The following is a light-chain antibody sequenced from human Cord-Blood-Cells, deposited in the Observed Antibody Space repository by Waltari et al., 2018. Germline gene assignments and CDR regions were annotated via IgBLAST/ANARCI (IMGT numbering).Light chain of an antibody. J-gene: IGLJ3*02. CDR3: QSYDSSLRRV. Sequence: QSVLTHPPSVSAAPGQRVTISCTGSSSNLRPGDDVHCYQQLPGTAPKPPIYGNSNRPSGVPDRFSGSKSGTSASLAITGLQAEDEADYYCQSYDSSLRRVFGGGTKLTVL. V-gene: IGLV1-40*01. CDR2: GNS. CDR1: SSNLRPGDD.